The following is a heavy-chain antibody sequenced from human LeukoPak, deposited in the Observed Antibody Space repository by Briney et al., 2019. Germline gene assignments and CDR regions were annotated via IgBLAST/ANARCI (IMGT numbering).Heavy chain of an antibody. CDR3: ASGYSSSGANWFDP. CDR1: VASFSGYY. CDR2: INHSGST. Sequence: PQTLSPTSAVYVASFSGYYWSWIRQPPRKGLEWSGEINHSGSTNYNPSLKSRVTISVDTSKNQFSLKLSSVTAADTAVYYCASGYSSSGANWFDPWGQGTLVTVSS. J-gene: IGHJ5*02. D-gene: IGHD6-6*01. V-gene: IGHV4-34*01.